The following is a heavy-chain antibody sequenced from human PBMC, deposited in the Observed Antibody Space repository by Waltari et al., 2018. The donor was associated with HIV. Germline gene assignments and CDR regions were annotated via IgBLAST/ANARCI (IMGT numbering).Heavy chain of an antibody. Sequence: QVQLQQWGAGLLNSSETLSLNCAVSGGSFSGSFWSWIRQAPGQRMEWLGEVSDSGKVNYNPSVKIRLIIAVDTSKNQFSLKLTSLTAADMAIYYCTRVALGRSPSVYFGGLLRGFWSDSWGQGTRVIVSS. V-gene: IGHV4-34*01. CDR3: TRVALGRSPSVYFGGLLRGFWSDS. CDR2: VSDSGKV. J-gene: IGHJ5*01. D-gene: IGHD3-10*01. CDR1: GGSFSGSF.